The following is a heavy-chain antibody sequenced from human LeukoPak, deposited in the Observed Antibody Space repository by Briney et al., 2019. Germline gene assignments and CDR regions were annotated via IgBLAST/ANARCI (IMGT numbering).Heavy chain of an antibody. CDR1: GGSISSYY. CDR2: IYYSGST. J-gene: IGHJ5*02. CDR3: ARHQLGRNWFDP. V-gene: IGHV4-59*08. D-gene: IGHD1-26*01. Sequence: SETLSLTCTVSGGSISSYYWSWLRQPPGKGLEWIGYIYYSGSTNYNPSLKSRVTISVDTSKNQFSLKLSSVTAADTAVYYCARHQLGRNWFDPWGQGTLVTVSS.